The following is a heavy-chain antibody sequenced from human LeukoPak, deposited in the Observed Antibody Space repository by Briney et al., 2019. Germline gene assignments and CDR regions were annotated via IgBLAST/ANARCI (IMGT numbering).Heavy chain of an antibody. Sequence: PSETLSLTCTVSGGSISSGDYYWSWIRQPPGKGLEWIGYIYYSGSTYYNPSLKSRVTISVDTSKNQFSPKLSSVTAADTAVYYRARDPGRITIFGVVPYYFDYWGQGTLVTVSS. D-gene: IGHD3-3*01. J-gene: IGHJ4*02. CDR1: GGSISSGDYY. V-gene: IGHV4-30-4*01. CDR2: IYYSGST. CDR3: ARDPGRITIFGVVPYYFDY.